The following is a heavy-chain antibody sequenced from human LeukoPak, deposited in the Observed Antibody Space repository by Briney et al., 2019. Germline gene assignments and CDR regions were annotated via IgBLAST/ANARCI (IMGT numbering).Heavy chain of an antibody. CDR2: ISHDGAII. J-gene: IGHJ3*02. D-gene: IGHD3-10*01. Sequence: GGSLRLSCAASGFTFSRDSMNWVRQAPGKGLEWISYISHDGAIIYYADSVRGRFTISRDNARNSLYLQMNSLRAEDTAVYYCAKAGLSGAFDIWGQGTMVTVSS. CDR3: AKAGLSGAFDI. V-gene: IGHV3-48*01. CDR1: GFTFSRDS.